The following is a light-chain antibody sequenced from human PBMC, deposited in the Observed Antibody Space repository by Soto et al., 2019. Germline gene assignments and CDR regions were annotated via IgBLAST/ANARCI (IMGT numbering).Light chain of an antibody. CDR1: SSNIGSNY. CDR3: ATRDDRLSSHWL. J-gene: IGLJ3*02. V-gene: IGLV1-47*01. CDR2: RND. Sequence: QSVLTQPPSASGPPGQGVTISCSGSSSNIGSNYVNWYQHLPGTAPKLLIYRNDQRPSGVPDRFSVSKSGTSATLAISGLRAEDEAEYYCATRDDRLSSHWLFGGGTQLTVL.